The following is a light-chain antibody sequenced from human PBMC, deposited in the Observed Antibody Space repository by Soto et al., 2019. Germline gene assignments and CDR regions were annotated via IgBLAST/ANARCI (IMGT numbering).Light chain of an antibody. CDR2: EVS. V-gene: IGLV2-14*01. CDR1: SSDVGGYRF. J-gene: IGLJ3*02. CDR3: SSKSSGSTPML. Sequence: QSALTQPASVSGSPGQSITISCTGTSSDVGGYRFVSWYQHHPGEAPKLIIYEVSNRPSGVSSRFSGSKSGNTASLTISGLQAGDESLYYCSSKSSGSTPMLFGGGTKVTVL.